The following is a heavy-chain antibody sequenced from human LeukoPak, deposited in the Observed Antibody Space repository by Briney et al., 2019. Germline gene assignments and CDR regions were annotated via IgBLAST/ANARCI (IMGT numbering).Heavy chain of an antibody. CDR3: VRDKGGRSGAIYYDAFDV. J-gene: IGHJ3*01. Sequence: GGSLRLSCAASGFTFNTYWMIWVRQAPGKGLEWVANIDQGGSTKYYVDSLKGRFTIPRDNAKNSLYLQINSLRAEDTAVYYCVRDKGGRSGAIYYDAFDVWGQGTMVTVSS. CDR2: IDQGGSTK. CDR1: GFTFNTYW. D-gene: IGHD1-26*01. V-gene: IGHV3-7*01.